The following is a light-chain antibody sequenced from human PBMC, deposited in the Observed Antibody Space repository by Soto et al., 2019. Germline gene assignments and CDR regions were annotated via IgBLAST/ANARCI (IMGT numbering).Light chain of an antibody. V-gene: IGKV1-5*01. Sequence: DIQMTQSPSTLSASVGDRVTITCRASQSISGWLAWFQQKPGKAPQLLIYDASSLESGVPSRFSGSGSGTEFTLTISSLQPDDFASYYCQQYNIYPFTFGPGTKVDIK. CDR2: DAS. CDR1: QSISGW. J-gene: IGKJ3*01. CDR3: QQYNIYPFT.